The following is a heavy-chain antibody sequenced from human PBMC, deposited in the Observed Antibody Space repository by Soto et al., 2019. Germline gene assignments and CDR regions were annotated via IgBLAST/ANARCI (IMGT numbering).Heavy chain of an antibody. J-gene: IGHJ4*02. CDR3: ARGPTYYDILTGYYRGYYFDY. CDR2: IWYDGSNK. D-gene: IGHD3-9*01. Sequence: GGSLRLSCAASGFTFSSYGMHWVRQAPGKGLEWVAVIWYDGSNKYYADSVKGQFTISRDNSKNTLYLQMNSLRAEDTAVYYYARGPTYYDILTGYYRGYYFDYWGQGTLVTVSS. V-gene: IGHV3-33*01. CDR1: GFTFSSYG.